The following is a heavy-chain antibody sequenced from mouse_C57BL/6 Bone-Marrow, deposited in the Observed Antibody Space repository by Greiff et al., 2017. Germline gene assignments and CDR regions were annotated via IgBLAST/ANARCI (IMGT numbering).Heavy chain of an antibody. Sequence: VQLQQPGAELVKPGASVKMSCKASGYTFTSYWMTWVKQRPGQGLEWIGDIYPGSGSTNYNEKFKSKATLTVDTSSSTAYMQLSSLTSEDSAVYYCARPTEYYYYDMDYWGQGTSVTVSS. J-gene: IGHJ4*01. CDR1: GYTFTSYW. CDR2: IYPGSGST. D-gene: IGHD1-1*01. V-gene: IGHV1-55*01. CDR3: ARPTEYYYYDMDY.